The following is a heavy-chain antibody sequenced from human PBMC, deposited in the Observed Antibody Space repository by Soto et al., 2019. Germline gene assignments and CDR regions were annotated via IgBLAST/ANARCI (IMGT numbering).Heavy chain of an antibody. D-gene: IGHD3-16*01. CDR3: AKDRRAGGNSAFYFDF. J-gene: IGHJ4*02. V-gene: IGHV3-23*01. CDR2: ISATGGGT. Sequence: GGSLRLSCAASGFKFSNYAMSWVRQAPGKGLEWVSLISATGGGTYYADSVKGRFTISGDNSHNTLYLQVHSLTAEDTAVYYCAKDRRAGGNSAFYFDFWGQGAQVTVSS. CDR1: GFKFSNYA.